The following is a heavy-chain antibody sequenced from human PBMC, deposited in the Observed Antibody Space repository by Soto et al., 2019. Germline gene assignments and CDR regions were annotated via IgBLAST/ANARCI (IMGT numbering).Heavy chain of an antibody. Sequence: QVQLVQSGAELKKPGASVKVSCKASGYTFTNHDISWVRQAPVQGLEWVGWVSGYNDKTKSAQKFQGRVTMTPDTSTNTAYMELRSLRSDDTAVYFCARDFYPVAYFFDYWGQGTLVTVSS. CDR3: ARDFYPVAYFFDY. D-gene: IGHD2-21*01. CDR1: GYTFTNHD. V-gene: IGHV1-18*04. J-gene: IGHJ4*02. CDR2: VSGYNDKT.